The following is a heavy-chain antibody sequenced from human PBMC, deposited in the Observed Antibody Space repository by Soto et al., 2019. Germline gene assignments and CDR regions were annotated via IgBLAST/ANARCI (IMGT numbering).Heavy chain of an antibody. V-gene: IGHV3-30*18. CDR2: ISYDGSNK. J-gene: IGHJ4*02. CDR1: GFTFSSYG. D-gene: IGHD3-3*01. CDR3: AKESREWLLLFDY. Sequence: QVQLVESGGGVVQPGRSLRLSCAASGFTFSSYGMHWVRQAPGKGLEWVAVISYDGSNKYYADSVKGRFTISRDNYKNMLYMQMNSMRAEDTVLYYCAKESREWLLLFDYWGQGTLVTVSS.